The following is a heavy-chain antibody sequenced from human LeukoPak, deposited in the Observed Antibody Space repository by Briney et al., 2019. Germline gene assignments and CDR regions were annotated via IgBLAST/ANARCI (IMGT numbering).Heavy chain of an antibody. CDR2: IWYDGSNK. J-gene: IGHJ4*02. CDR3: ARDGVDGYYYDSSGYYY. V-gene: IGHV3-33*01. D-gene: IGHD3-22*01. Sequence: GGSLRLSCAASGFTFSSYGMHWVRQAPGKGLEWVAVIWYDGSNKYYADSVKGRFTISRDNSKNTLYLQMNSLRAEDTAVYYCARDGVDGYYYDSSGYYYWGQGTLVTVSS. CDR1: GFTFSSYG.